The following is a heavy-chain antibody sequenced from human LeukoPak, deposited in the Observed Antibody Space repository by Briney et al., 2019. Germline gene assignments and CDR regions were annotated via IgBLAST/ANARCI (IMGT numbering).Heavy chain of an antibody. CDR3: ARVKYYYDSSGYYRIYYFDY. Sequence: SETLSLTCTVSGGSISSYYWSWIRQPPGRGLEWIGYIYYSGSTNYNPSLKSRVTISVDTSKNQFSLKLSSVTAADTAVYYCARVKYYYDSSGYYRIYYFDYWGQGTLVTVSS. CDR2: IYYSGST. D-gene: IGHD3-22*01. CDR1: GGSISSYY. J-gene: IGHJ4*02. V-gene: IGHV4-59*01.